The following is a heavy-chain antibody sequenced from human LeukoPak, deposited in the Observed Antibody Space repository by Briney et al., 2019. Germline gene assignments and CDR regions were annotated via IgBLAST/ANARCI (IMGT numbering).Heavy chain of an antibody. CDR1: GFTFSIYG. CDR3: AKEKGWYVVYFQH. D-gene: IGHD6-19*01. J-gene: IGHJ1*01. CDR2: ISGSGVTT. V-gene: IGHV3-23*01. Sequence: GGSLRLSCAASGFTFSIYGMSWVRQSPGKGLQWVSAISGSGVTTYYADSVKGRFTISRDNSKNTLYLQMNSLRAEDTAVYYCAKEKGWYVVYFQHWGQGTLVTASS.